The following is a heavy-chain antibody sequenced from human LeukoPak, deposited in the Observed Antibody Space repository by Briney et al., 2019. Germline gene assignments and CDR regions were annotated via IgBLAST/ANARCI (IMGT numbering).Heavy chain of an antibody. CDR1: GGSISIYY. J-gene: IGHJ3*02. Sequence: PSETLSLTCTVSGGSISIYYWSWIRQPAGKGLEWIGRIYTSRSTNYNPPLKRRVTMSVDTSKSQFSLKLSSVTAADTAVYYCARDRYNAFDIWGQGTMVTVSS. V-gene: IGHV4-4*07. CDR3: ARDRYNAFDI. CDR2: IYTSRST. D-gene: IGHD5-24*01.